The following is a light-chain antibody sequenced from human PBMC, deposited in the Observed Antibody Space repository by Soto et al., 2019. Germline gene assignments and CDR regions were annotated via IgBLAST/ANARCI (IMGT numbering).Light chain of an antibody. J-gene: IGLJ1*01. CDR3: QVWDTISDHYV. CDR1: NIESKS. V-gene: IGLV3-21*02. Sequence: SYELTQPPSVSVAPGQTARITCGGNNIESKSVHWYQQRPSQAPVLVIYVDSDRPSGIPDRFSASTSGNTAALTISRVEAGDEADYYCQVWDTISDHYVFGSGTQLTVL. CDR2: VDS.